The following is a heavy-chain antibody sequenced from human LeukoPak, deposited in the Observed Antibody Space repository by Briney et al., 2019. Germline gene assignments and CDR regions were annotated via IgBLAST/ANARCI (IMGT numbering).Heavy chain of an antibody. D-gene: IGHD3-22*01. CDR3: AKDSSGYSFPNWFDP. V-gene: IGHV3-23*01. CDR2: ISGSGSST. Sequence: GGSLRLSCAASGFTFSSYPMSWVRQAPGKGLEWVSGISGSGSSTSYTASVKGRFTISRDNSKHTLYLQMDSLRSDDTAVYYCAKDSSGYSFPNWFDPWGQGTLVTVSS. J-gene: IGHJ5*01. CDR1: GFTFSSYP.